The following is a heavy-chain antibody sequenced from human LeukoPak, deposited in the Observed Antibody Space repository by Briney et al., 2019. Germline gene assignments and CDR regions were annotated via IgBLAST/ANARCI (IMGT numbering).Heavy chain of an antibody. CDR2: ITPIFGTA. Sequence: ASVKVSCKASGGTFSSYAISWVRQAPGQGLEWMGGITPIFGTANYAQKFQGRVTITADESTSTAYMELSSLRSEDTAVYYCASRELDVPAALNYRGQGTLVTVSS. J-gene: IGHJ4*02. V-gene: IGHV1-69*13. D-gene: IGHD2-2*01. CDR1: GGTFSSYA. CDR3: ASRELDVPAALNY.